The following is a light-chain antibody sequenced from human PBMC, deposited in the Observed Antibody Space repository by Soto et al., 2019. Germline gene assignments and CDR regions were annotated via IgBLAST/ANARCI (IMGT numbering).Light chain of an antibody. CDR2: DAS. V-gene: IGKV3-20*01. CDR1: QSVSSSY. CDR3: QQYGRSPWT. Sequence: IVLTQSPGTLSLSPGERATLSCRTSQSVSSSYLAWYQQKPGQAPRLLIFDASSRATGISDRFSGSGSGTDFTLTISRLEPEDFAVYYCQQYGRSPWTFGQGTKVEVK. J-gene: IGKJ1*01.